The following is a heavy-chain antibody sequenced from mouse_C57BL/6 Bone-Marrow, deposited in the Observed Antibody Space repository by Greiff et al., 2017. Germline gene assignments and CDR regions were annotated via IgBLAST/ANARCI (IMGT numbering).Heavy chain of an antibody. J-gene: IGHJ4*01. V-gene: IGHV5-16*01. Sequence: DVQLVESEGGLVQPGSSMKLSCTASGFTFSDYYMAWVRQVPEKGLEWVANINYDGSSTYYLDSLKSRFIISRDNAKNILYLQMSSLKSEDTATYYCARFLLLAMDYWGQGTSVTVSS. CDR2: INYDGSST. D-gene: IGHD2-1*01. CDR1: GFTFSDYY. CDR3: ARFLLLAMDY.